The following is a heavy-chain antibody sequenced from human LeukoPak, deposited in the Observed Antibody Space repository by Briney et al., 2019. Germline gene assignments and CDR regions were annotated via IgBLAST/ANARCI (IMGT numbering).Heavy chain of an antibody. CDR2: IIPIFGTA. D-gene: IGHD3-10*01. Sequence: ASVKVSCKASGGTFSSYAISWVRQAPGRGLEWMGGIIPIFGTANYAQKFQGRVTITADESTSTAYMELSSLRSEDTAVYYCARARGSGISGAFDIWGQGTMVTVSS. V-gene: IGHV1-69*13. CDR1: GGTFSSYA. CDR3: ARARGSGISGAFDI. J-gene: IGHJ3*02.